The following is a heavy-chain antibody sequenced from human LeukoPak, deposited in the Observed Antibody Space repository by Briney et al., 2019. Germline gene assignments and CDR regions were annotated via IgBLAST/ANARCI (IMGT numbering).Heavy chain of an antibody. V-gene: IGHV3-11*01. CDR1: GFTFSDYY. J-gene: IGHJ6*02. D-gene: IGHD6-13*01. Sequence: PGGSLRLSCAASGFTFSDYYMSWIRQAPGKGLEWVSYISSSGSTIYYADSVKGRFTISRDNAKNSLYLQMNSLRAEDTAVYYCARDMDGRLGRDSSSFYPSYYYGMDVWGQGTTVTVSS. CDR3: ARDMDGRLGRDSSSFYPSYYYGMDV. CDR2: ISSSGSTI.